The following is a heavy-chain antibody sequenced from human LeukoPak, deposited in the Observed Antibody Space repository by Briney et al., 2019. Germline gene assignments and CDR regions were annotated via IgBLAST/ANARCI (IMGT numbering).Heavy chain of an antibody. J-gene: IGHJ4*02. CDR1: GGSFSGYY. CDR3: ARDLSTNYYDSSGYYYQVDYFDY. CDR2: INHSGST. D-gene: IGHD3-22*01. V-gene: IGHV4-34*01. Sequence: PSETLSLTCAVYGGSFSGYYWSWIRQPPGKGLEWIGEINHSGSTNYNPSLKSRVTMSVDTSKNQFSLKLSSVTAADTAVYYCARDLSTNYYDSSGYYYQVDYFDYWGQGTLVTVSS.